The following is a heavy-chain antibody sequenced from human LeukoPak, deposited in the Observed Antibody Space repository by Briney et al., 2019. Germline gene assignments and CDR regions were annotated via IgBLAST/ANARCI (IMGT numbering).Heavy chain of an antibody. CDR1: GFTFSSYG. CDR2: ISYDGSNK. J-gene: IGHJ4*02. CDR3: AKAAGYSSGRPELDY. Sequence: GRSLRLSCAASGFTFSSYGMHWVRQAPGKGLEWVAVISYDGSNKYYADSVKGRFTISRDNSKNTLYLQMNSLRAEDTAVYYCAKAAGYSSGRPELDYWGQGTLVTVSS. D-gene: IGHD6-19*01. V-gene: IGHV3-30*18.